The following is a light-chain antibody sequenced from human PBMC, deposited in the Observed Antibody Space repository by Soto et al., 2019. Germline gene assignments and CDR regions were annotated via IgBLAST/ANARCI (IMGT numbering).Light chain of an antibody. V-gene: IGKV3-15*01. CDR3: QQYNNWPPIT. Sequence: EIVLTQSPGTLSLSPGERATLSCRASQTVRNNYLAWYQQKPGQAPRLLIYDTSTRATGIPARFSGSGSGTEFTLTIRSLQSEDFAVYYCQQYNNWPPITFGQGTRREIK. CDR2: DTS. J-gene: IGKJ5*01. CDR1: QTVRNN.